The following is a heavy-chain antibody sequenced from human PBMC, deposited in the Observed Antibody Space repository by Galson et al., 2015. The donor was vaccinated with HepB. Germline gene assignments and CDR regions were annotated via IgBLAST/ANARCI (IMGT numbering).Heavy chain of an antibody. J-gene: IGHJ4*02. CDR2: IKSKTDGGTT. V-gene: IGHV3-15*01. Sequence: SLRLSCAASGFTFSNAWMSWVRQAPGKGLEWVGRIKSKTDGGTTDYAAPVKGRFTISRDDSKNTLYLQMNSLKTEDTAVYYCTTDTAYDILTGYYRFDYWGQGTLVTVSS. CDR3: TTDTAYDILTGYYRFDY. D-gene: IGHD3-9*01. CDR1: GFTFSNAW.